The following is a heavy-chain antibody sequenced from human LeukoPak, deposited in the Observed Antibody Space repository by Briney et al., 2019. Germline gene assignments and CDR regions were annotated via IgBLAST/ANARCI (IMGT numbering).Heavy chain of an antibody. V-gene: IGHV3-7*01. Sequence: HPGGSLRLSCAASGFTFNNYWMHWVRQAPGKGLVWVANINQDGSDKYYVDSVGGRFTISRDNANSSLFLQMNSLRVEDTAVYYCARSQSTMTTWSMDYWGRGTRVTVSS. CDR2: INQDGSDK. D-gene: IGHD4-17*01. CDR3: ARSQSTMTTWSMDY. CDR1: GFTFNNYW. J-gene: IGHJ4*02.